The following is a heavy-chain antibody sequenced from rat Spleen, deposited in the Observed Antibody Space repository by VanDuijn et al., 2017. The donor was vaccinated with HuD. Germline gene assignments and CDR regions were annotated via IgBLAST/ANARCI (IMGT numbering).Heavy chain of an antibody. CDR1: GFSLANYH. D-gene: IGHD1-11*01. CDR2: IWGNGNT. CDR3: ARSDGGDY. Sequence: QVQLKESGPGLVQPSQTLSLTCTVSGFSLANYHVHWVRQPPGKGLEWMGVIWGNGNTNYNSAHKSRLSISRDTSKSQVFLKMNNLQTEDTAMYFCARSDGGDYWGQGVMVTVSS. V-gene: IGHV2S61*01. J-gene: IGHJ2*01.